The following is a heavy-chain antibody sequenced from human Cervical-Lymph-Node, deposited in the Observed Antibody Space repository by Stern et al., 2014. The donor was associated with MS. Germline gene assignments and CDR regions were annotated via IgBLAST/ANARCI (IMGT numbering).Heavy chain of an antibody. CDR1: GYTFINYV. V-gene: IGHV1-3*01. Sequence: QVQLVQSGAEVKKPGASVTVSCKASGYTFINYVMNWVRQAPGQRLEWLGRIIAGNGNTKYSQKFQGRVTITRDASASTDYMELSGLRSEDTAVYYCALGSNRGDGWPWGSFFDYWGQGALVTVSS. CDR2: IIAGNGNT. CDR3: ALGSNRGDGWPWGSFFDY. J-gene: IGHJ4*02. D-gene: IGHD3-16*01.